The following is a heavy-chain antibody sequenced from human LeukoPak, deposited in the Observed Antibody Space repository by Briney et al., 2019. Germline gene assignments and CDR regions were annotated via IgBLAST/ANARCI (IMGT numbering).Heavy chain of an antibody. D-gene: IGHD2-2*01. V-gene: IGHV3-30*02. CDR3: ATHCSGTTCHRDY. CDR1: GFTFSSSA. Sequence: PGGSLRLSCAASGFTFSSSAMHWVRQAPGKGLECVAFIQSDGSYKHYSDSAKGRFTISRDNSKNTLYLEMNSLRVVDTGVYYCATHCSGTTCHRDYWGQGTLVTVSS. CDR2: IQSDGSYK. J-gene: IGHJ4*02.